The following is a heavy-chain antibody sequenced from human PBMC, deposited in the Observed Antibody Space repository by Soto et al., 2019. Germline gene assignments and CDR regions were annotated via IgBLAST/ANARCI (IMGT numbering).Heavy chain of an antibody. CDR3: ARVTGYYYVDY. CDR2: INAGNGNT. V-gene: IGHV1-3*01. D-gene: IGHD3-9*01. CDR1: GYTFTSYA. J-gene: IGHJ4*02. Sequence: ASVKVSFKASGYTFTSYAMHWVRQAPGQRLEWMGWINAGNGNTKYSQKFQGRVTITRDTSASTAYMELSSLRSEDTAVYYCARVTGYYYVDYWGQRTLVTVSS.